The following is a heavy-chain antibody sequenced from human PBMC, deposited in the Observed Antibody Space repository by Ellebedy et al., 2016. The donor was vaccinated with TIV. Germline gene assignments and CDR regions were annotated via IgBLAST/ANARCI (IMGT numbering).Heavy chain of an antibody. V-gene: IGHV3-21*01. Sequence: GESLKISXAASGFTFSSYSMNWVRQAPGKGLEWVSSISSSSSYIYYADSVKGRFTISRDNAKNSLYLQMNSLRAEDTAVYYCARATGVVVRYLDYWGQGTLVTVSS. D-gene: IGHD3-3*01. CDR1: GFTFSSYS. CDR2: ISSSSSYI. CDR3: ARATGVVVRYLDY. J-gene: IGHJ4*02.